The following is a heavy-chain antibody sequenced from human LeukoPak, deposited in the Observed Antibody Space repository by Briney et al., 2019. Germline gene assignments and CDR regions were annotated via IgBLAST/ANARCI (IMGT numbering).Heavy chain of an antibody. J-gene: IGHJ4*02. Sequence: GGSLRLSCEASGFTFISYAMSLVRQAPGTGLEWVSAISVSGGSAYYADSGKGRFTISRDNAKNSLYLQRNSLRAADTAVYYCARDVRGTFDSWGQGTLVTVSS. CDR1: GFTFISYA. V-gene: IGHV3-23*01. CDR3: ARDVRGTFDS. D-gene: IGHD3-10*02. CDR2: ISVSGGSA.